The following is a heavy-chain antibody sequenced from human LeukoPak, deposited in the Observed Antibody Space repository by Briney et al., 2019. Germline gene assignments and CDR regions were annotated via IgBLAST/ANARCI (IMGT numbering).Heavy chain of an antibody. J-gene: IGHJ4*02. Sequence: GSLRLSCAASGFTFSSYSMNWVRQAPGKGLEWVSSISSSSNYIYYADSVKGRFTISRDNTKNSLYLQMNSLRAEDTAVYYCARGGVTYYYDSSGYEFDYWGQGTLVTVSS. CDR1: GFTFSSYS. CDR2: ISSSSNYI. CDR3: ARGGVTYYYDSSGYEFDY. V-gene: IGHV3-21*01. D-gene: IGHD3-22*01.